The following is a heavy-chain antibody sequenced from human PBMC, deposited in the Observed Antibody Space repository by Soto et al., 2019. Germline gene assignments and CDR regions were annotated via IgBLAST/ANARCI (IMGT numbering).Heavy chain of an antibody. CDR2: IYPGDSDT. D-gene: IGHD2-15*01. Sequence: GESLKISCEGSGYPFSYFWIAWVRQMPGKGLEWMGIIYPGDSDTRYSPSFQGQVTISADKSISTAYLQWSSLKASDTAMYYCARRGQGGGSISVYYFDYWGQGTLVTGLL. CDR1: GYPFSYFW. V-gene: IGHV5-51*01. CDR3: ARRGQGGGSISVYYFDY. J-gene: IGHJ4*02.